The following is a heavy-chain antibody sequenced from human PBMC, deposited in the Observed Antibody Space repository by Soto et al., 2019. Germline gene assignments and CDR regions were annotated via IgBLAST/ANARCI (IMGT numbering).Heavy chain of an antibody. Sequence: PGGPRGLSGAPPGLTLSGSSMPWVGQASGKGWRWVGGIRSKANSYATAYAASVKGRFPISRDDSKNTAYLQMNSLKTEDTAVYYCTSKPGIAVASFDIWGQGTMVTVSS. D-gene: IGHD6-19*01. J-gene: IGHJ3*02. CDR3: TSKPGIAVASFDI. V-gene: IGHV3-73*01. CDR2: IRSKANSYAT. CDR1: GLTLSGSS.